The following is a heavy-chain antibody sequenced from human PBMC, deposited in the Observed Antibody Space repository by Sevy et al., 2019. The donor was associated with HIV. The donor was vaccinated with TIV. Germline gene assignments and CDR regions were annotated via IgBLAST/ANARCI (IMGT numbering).Heavy chain of an antibody. D-gene: IGHD6-19*01. CDR2: MDYSGST. CDR1: GGSISSYY. Sequence: SETLSLTCTVSGGSISSYYWVWLRQPPGKELEWIGDMDYSGSTQYNPSLKGRVSISVDTSKNQFSLNLTSVTAADTAVYYCARAGGSTDWGVDVWGQWTTVTVSS. CDR3: ARAGGSTDWGVDV. V-gene: IGHV4-59*01. J-gene: IGHJ6*02.